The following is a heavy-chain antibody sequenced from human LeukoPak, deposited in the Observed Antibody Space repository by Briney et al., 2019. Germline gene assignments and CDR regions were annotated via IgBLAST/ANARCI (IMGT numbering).Heavy chain of an antibody. CDR3: ARETPRYDFWSGYYYPAFDY. D-gene: IGHD3-3*01. V-gene: IGHV1-18*01. Sequence: ASVKVSCKASGYTFTSYGISWVRQAPGQGLEWMGWISAYNGNTNYAQKLQGRVTMTTDTSTSTAYMELRSLRSDDTAVYYCARETPRYDFWSGYYYPAFDYWGQGTLVTVSS. J-gene: IGHJ4*02. CDR1: GYTFTSYG. CDR2: ISAYNGNT.